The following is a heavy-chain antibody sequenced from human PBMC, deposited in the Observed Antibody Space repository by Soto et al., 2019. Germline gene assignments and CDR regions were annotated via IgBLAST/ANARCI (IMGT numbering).Heavy chain of an antibody. J-gene: IGHJ4*02. CDR2: INHSGST. Sequence: QVQLQQWGAGLLKPSETLSLTCAVYGGSFSGYYWSWIRQPPGKGLEWIGEINHSGSTNYNPSLKSRVTISVDTSKNQFSLKLSSVTAADTAVYYCARSGDSSGYYYFAVRPFDYWGQGTLVTVSS. D-gene: IGHD3-22*01. V-gene: IGHV4-34*01. CDR1: GGSFSGYY. CDR3: ARSGDSSGYYYFAVRPFDY.